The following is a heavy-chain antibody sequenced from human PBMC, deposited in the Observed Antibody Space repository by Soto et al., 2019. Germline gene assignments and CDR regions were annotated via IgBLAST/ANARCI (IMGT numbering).Heavy chain of an antibody. D-gene: IGHD2-15*01. CDR3: AADTRPPYCSGGSCDAFDI. CDR2: IVVGSGNT. CDR1: GFTFTSSA. V-gene: IGHV1-58*01. Sequence: SVKVSCKASGFTFTSSAAQWVRQARGQRLEWIGWIVVGSGNTNYAQKFQERVTITRDMSTSTAYMELSSLRSEDTAVYYCAADTRPPYCSGGSCDAFDIWGQGTMVTVSS. J-gene: IGHJ3*02.